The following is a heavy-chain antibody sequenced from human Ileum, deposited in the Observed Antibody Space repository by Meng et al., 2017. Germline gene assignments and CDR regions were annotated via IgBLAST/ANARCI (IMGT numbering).Heavy chain of an antibody. D-gene: IGHD1-26*01. J-gene: IGHJ4*02. V-gene: IGHV4-4*02. Sequence: QRQEPCPGLLKPSGPLSLTCAGSGDSISSSGWWSWVRQPPGKGLEWIGQIYQSGSTNYNPSLKSRVTISIDRSENQLSLKLSSVTAADTAVYYCARHIVGPTPGMEYWGQGTLVTVSS. CDR3: ARHIVGPTPGMEY. CDR2: IYQSGST. CDR1: GDSISSSGW.